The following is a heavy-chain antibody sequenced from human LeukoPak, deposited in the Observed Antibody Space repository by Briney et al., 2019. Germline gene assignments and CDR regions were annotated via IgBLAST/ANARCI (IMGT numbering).Heavy chain of an antibody. V-gene: IGHV4-30-2*01. CDR1: GGSISSGGYS. Sequence: SETLSLTCAVSGGSISSGGYSWSWIRQPPGKGLEWIGYIYHSGSTYYNPSLKSRVTISVDTSKNQFSLKLSSVTAADTAVYYCARALRDGYRHDTFDYWGQGTLVTVSS. CDR2: IYHSGST. D-gene: IGHD5-24*01. J-gene: IGHJ4*02. CDR3: ARALRDGYRHDTFDY.